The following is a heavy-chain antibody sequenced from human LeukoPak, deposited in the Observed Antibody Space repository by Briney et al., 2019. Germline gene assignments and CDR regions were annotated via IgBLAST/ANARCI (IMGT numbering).Heavy chain of an antibody. Sequence: ASVKVSCKASRYTFTVNFIHWVRQAPGQGLEWVGWMNHNSGGTNYAQKLHGRVTLTRDTSIITAYMELSSLTSDDTAVYYCARGAGSSWFDYWGQGSLVTVSS. CDR3: ARGAGSSWFDY. D-gene: IGHD6-13*01. CDR1: RYTFTVNF. V-gene: IGHV1-2*02. J-gene: IGHJ4*02. CDR2: MNHNSGGT.